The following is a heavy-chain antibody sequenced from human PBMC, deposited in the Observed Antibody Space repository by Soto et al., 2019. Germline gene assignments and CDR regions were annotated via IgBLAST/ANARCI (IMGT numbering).Heavy chain of an antibody. CDR1: GFTFSSYG. CDR2: ITGSGGST. Sequence: EEQLLESGGGLVQPGGSLRLSCAASGFTFSSYGMSWVRQAPGKGLEWVSGITGSGGSTYYADSVRGRFTISRDNSKNTLYLQMNSLRGEDTAVYYCAKEDYELRFLEWLGYDYWGQGTLVTVSS. J-gene: IGHJ4*02. CDR3: AKEDYELRFLEWLGYDY. V-gene: IGHV3-23*01. D-gene: IGHD3-3*01.